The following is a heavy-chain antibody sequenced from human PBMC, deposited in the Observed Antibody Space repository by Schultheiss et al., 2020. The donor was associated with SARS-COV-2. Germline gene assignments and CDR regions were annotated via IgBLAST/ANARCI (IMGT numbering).Heavy chain of an antibody. Sequence: ASVKVACKASGYTFTGYFMHWVRQAPGQGLELMGRINPNSGGANYAQKFQGRVTMTTDTSTSTAYMELRSLRSDDTAVYYCARFPVADSYWGQGALGTVSS. CDR3: ARFPVADSY. CDR1: GYTFTGYF. V-gene: IGHV1-2*06. D-gene: IGHD6-19*01. CDR2: INPNSGGA. J-gene: IGHJ4*02.